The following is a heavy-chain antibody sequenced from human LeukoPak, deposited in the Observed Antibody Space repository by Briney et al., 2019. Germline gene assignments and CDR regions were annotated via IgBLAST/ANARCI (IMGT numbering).Heavy chain of an antibody. CDR1: GYTFTSYG. CDR2: ISAYNDNT. CDR3: ARDKGLGGKYYDYFYGMDA. V-gene: IGHV1-18*04. D-gene: IGHD1-1*01. Sequence: ASVEVSCKASGYTFTSYGISWVRQAPGQGLEWMGWISAYNDNTYYAQRVQGRVTMTTDMYTTTAYMELKSLRYDDTAVYYCARDKGLGGKYYDYFYGMDAWGQGTTVTVSS. J-gene: IGHJ6*02.